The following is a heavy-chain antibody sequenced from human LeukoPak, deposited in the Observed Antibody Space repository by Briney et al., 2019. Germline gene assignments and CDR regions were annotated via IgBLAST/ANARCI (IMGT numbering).Heavy chain of an antibody. CDR3: AKPLTTSGSYLGAAFDI. CDR2: ISGSGSST. Sequence: GGSLRLSCAASGFSSGFSFSRYAMSWVRQAPGKGLEWVSGISGSGSSTYHADSVKGRFTISRDNSKNTLYLQMNSLRAEDTAVYYCAKPLTTSGSYLGAAFDIWGQGTMVTVSS. V-gene: IGHV3-23*01. D-gene: IGHD3-10*01. J-gene: IGHJ3*02. CDR1: GFSSGFSFSRYA.